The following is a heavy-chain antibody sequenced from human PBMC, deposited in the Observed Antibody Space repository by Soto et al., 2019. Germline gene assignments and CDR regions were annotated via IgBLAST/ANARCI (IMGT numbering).Heavy chain of an antibody. CDR3: ERLWPGYPLYS. J-gene: IGHJ4*02. CDR1: GGSISSYY. Sequence: PSETLSLTCTVSGGSISSYYWSWIRQPPGKGLEWIGYIYYSGSTNYNPSLKSRVTISVDTSKNQFSLKLSSVTAADTAVYYCERLWPGYPLYSWAQVTLFTVSS. V-gene: IGHV4-59*12. CDR2: IYYSGST. D-gene: IGHD6-25*01.